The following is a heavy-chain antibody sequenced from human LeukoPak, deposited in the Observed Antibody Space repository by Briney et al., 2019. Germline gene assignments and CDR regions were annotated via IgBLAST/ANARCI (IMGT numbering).Heavy chain of an antibody. CDR3: TRGSPVVYFDF. J-gene: IGHJ4*02. Sequence: PGGSLRLSCAPSEFPVCSNYMTWLRQAPGKGLEWVSLIYSGGSTFYADSVKGRFTISRDNSKNTLYMQMNSQRAEDTAVYYCTRGSPVVYFDFWGQGTLVTVSS. V-gene: IGHV3-53*03. CDR1: EFPVCSNY. CDR2: IYSGGST.